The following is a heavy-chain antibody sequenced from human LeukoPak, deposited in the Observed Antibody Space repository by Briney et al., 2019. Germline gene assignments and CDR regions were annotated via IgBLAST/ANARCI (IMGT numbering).Heavy chain of an antibody. D-gene: IGHD1-26*01. J-gene: IGHJ4*02. Sequence: SETLSPTCTVSGGSISSSTYYWGWIRQPPGKGLEWIGSLYYGGSPYYNPSLKSRVTISVDTSKNQFSLKLSSVTAADTAVFYCVSTPTLAKIDYWGQGILVTVSS. V-gene: IGHV4-39*01. CDR2: LYYGGSP. CDR1: GGSISSSTYY. CDR3: VSTPTLAKIDY.